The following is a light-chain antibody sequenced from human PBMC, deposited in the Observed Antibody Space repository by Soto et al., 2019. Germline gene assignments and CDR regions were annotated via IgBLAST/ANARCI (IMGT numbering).Light chain of an antibody. CDR3: QSYDSSLHVV. Sequence: QSVLTQPPSVSGAPGQRVTISRTGSSSNIGAGYDVHWYQQLPGTAPKRLIYGNSNRPSGVPDRFSGSKSGTSASLAITGIQAEDEADYYCQSYDSSLHVVFGGGTKLTVL. V-gene: IGLV1-40*01. CDR1: SSNIGAGYD. CDR2: GNS. J-gene: IGLJ2*01.